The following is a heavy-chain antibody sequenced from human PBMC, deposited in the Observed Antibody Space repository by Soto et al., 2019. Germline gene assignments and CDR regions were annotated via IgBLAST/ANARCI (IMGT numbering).Heavy chain of an antibody. D-gene: IGHD2-21*02. V-gene: IGHV4-59*01. CDR3: ARARCGGDCYPDY. CDR1: GGSISSYY. CDR2: IYYSGST. J-gene: IGHJ4*01. Sequence: PSETLSLTCTVSGGSISSYYWSRIRQPPGKGLEWIGYIYYSGSTNYNPSLKSRVTISVDTSKNQFSLKLSSVTAADTAVYYCARARCGGDCYPDYWGQGTLVTVSS.